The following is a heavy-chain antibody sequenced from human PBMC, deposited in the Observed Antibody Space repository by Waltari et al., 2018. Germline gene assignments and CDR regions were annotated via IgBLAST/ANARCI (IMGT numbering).Heavy chain of an antibody. CDR3: ARDGNGGGV. V-gene: IGHV3-66*01. Sequence: EVQLVESGGGLVQPGGSLRLSCAASGFTVSNNYMKWVRQAPGKGLGWGSLIYSGGNTYYAESVKGRFTISRDNSKNTRYLQMNSLRAEDSAVYYCARDGNGGGVWGRGTTVTVSS. CDR2: IYSGGNT. J-gene: IGHJ6*02. CDR1: GFTVSNNY. D-gene: IGHD3-16*01.